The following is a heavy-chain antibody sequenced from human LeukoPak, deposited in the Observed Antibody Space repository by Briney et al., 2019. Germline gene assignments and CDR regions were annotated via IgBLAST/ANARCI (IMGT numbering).Heavy chain of an antibody. CDR3: ARDQTGDYYGSGSDGFDP. CDR2: ISSSGSTI. Sequence: GGSLRLSCAASGFTFSSYEMNWVRQAPGKGLEWVSYISSSGSTIYYADSVKGRFTISRDNAKNSLYLQMNSLRAEDTAVYYCARDQTGDYYGSGSDGFDPWGQGTLVTVSS. CDR1: GFTFSSYE. D-gene: IGHD3-10*01. J-gene: IGHJ5*02. V-gene: IGHV3-48*03.